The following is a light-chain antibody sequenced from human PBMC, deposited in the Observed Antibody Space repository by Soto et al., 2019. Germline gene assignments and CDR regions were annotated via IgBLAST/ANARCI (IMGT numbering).Light chain of an antibody. CDR3: QSADGSPSYHVV. CDR1: SLATQY. J-gene: IGLJ2*01. V-gene: IGLV3-25*02. Sequence: SYELTQPPSVSVSPGQTAKITCSGDSLATQYAYWYQVRPGQAPLLVIYKAIERPSGIPDRFSGSVSGTTVTLTISRVQTEDEADYYCQSADGSPSYHVVFGGGTKLTVL. CDR2: KAI.